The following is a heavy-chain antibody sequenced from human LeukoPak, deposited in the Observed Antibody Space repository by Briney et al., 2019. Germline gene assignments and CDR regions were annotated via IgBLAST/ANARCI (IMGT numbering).Heavy chain of an antibody. J-gene: IGHJ3*02. CDR3: ARDLASTRLRDAFDI. CDR2: IKQDGSEK. CDR1: GFTFSSYW. Sequence: GGSLRLSCAASGFTFSSYWMSWVRQAPGKGLEWVANIKQDGSEKYYVDSVKGRFTISRDNAKNSLYLQMNSLRAEDTAVYYCARDLASTRLRDAFDIWGQGTMVTVSS. V-gene: IGHV3-7*01. D-gene: IGHD4-17*01.